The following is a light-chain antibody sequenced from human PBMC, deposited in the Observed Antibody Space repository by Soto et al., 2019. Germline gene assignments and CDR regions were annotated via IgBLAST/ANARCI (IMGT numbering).Light chain of an antibody. CDR1: LGISSS. Sequence: DIQLTQSPSFLSASVGDRVTITCRASLGISSSLAWYQQEPGKAPKLLVYATSTLQSGVPPRFSGSGSGTEFTLTISSLQPEDSATYFCQQLNSYPFTCGPGTKVDIK. CDR2: ATS. CDR3: QQLNSYPFT. V-gene: IGKV1-9*01. J-gene: IGKJ3*01.